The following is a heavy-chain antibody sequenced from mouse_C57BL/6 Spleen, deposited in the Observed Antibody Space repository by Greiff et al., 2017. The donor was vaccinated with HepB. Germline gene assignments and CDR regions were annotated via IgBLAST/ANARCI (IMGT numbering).Heavy chain of an antibody. V-gene: IGHV7-3*01. D-gene: IGHD1-1*01. CDR3: ASFYGSSYDYAMDY. CDR1: GFTFTDYY. J-gene: IGHJ4*01. CDR2: IRNKANGYTT. Sequence: EVQLVESGGGLVQPGGSLSLSCAASGFTFTDYYMSWVRQPPGKALEWLGFIRNKANGYTTEYSASVKGRFTISRDNSQSILYLQMNALRAEDSATYYCASFYGSSYDYAMDYWGQGTSVTVSS.